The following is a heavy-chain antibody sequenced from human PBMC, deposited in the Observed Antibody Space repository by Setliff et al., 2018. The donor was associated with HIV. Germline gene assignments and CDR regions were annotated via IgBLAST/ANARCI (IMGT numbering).Heavy chain of an antibody. CDR1: GASLQSYY. J-gene: IGHJ4*02. Sequence: SETLSLTCSASGASLQSYYWSWIRQPAGKGLQWIGRIYYVGWSKYNPSLEDRVTMSVDTSNNQFSLRLKSVTAADTAVYFCAQMSISASVYFDYWGQGTLVTVSS. V-gene: IGHV4-4*07. CDR3: AQMSISASVYFDY. CDR2: IYYVGWS. D-gene: IGHD2-21*01.